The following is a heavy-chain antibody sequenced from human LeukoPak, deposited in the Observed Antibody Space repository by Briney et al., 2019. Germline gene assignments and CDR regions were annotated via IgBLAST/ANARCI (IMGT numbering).Heavy chain of an antibody. CDR2: IYTSGNT. V-gene: IGHV4-61*02. CDR1: GGSINSDNYY. Sequence: PSETLSLTCTVSGGSINSDNYYWSWIRQPAGKGLEWIGRIYTSGNTNYNPSLKSRVTMSVDTSKNQFSLKLSSVTAADTAVYYCARGASRKWFDSWGQGTLVTVSS. CDR3: ARGASRKWFDS. D-gene: IGHD1-14*01. J-gene: IGHJ5*01.